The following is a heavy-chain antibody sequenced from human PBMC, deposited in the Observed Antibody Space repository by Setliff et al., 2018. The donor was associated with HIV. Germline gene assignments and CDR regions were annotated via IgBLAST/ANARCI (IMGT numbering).Heavy chain of an antibody. CDR2: INPKSGVA. D-gene: IGHD5-12*01. Sequence: ASVKVSCKASGYTFTDFYIRWVRQAPGQGLEWIGRINPKSGVADYLKKFQGRVTMTTDTSTNTAQMEPIRPRFDDTAVYYCARAHFLVAMTRNWFDPWGQGTLVTVSS. J-gene: IGHJ5*02. V-gene: IGHV1-2*02. CDR3: ARAHFLVAMTRNWFDP. CDR1: GYTFTDFY.